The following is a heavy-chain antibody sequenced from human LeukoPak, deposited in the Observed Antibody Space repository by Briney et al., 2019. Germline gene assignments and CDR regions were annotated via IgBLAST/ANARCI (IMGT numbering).Heavy chain of an antibody. V-gene: IGHV4-34*01. D-gene: IGHD5-12*01. J-gene: IGHJ4*02. Sequence: PAETLSLTCAVYGVSFSGYYWSWLRQPPGKGLEWIGEINHSGSTNYNTSLKSRVTISVDTSKNQFSLKLSSVTAADTAVYYCARDWGYSAGARFDYWGQGTLVTVSS. CDR1: GVSFSGYY. CDR3: ARDWGYSAGARFDY. CDR2: INHSGST.